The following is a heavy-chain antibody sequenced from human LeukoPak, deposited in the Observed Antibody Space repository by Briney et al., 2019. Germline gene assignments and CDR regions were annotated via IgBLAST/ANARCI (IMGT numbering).Heavy chain of an antibody. D-gene: IGHD6-19*01. J-gene: IGHJ4*02. CDR2: ISGYNGDT. Sequence: ASVKVSCKAVGYISSSYGISWVRQAPGQGLEWMGWISGYNGDTNYAQNLHDRLTMSTDTSTSTVYMELTSLRSDDTAVYYCARRERCCSGWYEDHWGQGTLVTVSS. CDR3: ARRERCCSGWYEDH. V-gene: IGHV1-18*01. CDR1: GYISSSYG.